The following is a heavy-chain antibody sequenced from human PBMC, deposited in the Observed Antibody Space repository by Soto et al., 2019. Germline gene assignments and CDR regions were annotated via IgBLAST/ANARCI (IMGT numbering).Heavy chain of an antibody. CDR2: ISGSSGNA. J-gene: IGHJ4*02. V-gene: IGHV1-18*01. Sequence: QGQLVQSGAEVKNPGASVKVSCKTSGYTFTKYGVGWVRQAPGQGLEWMGWISGSSGNAKYAEKVPGRITLTTDTSTSTAYIELRSLRSDDTAVYYCAREMAGLGGEYDYWGQGTLVTVSS. CDR3: AREMAGLGGEYDY. D-gene: IGHD3-16*01. CDR1: GYTFTKYG.